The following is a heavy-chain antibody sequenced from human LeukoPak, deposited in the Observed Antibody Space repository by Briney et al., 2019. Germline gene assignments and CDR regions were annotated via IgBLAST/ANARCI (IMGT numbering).Heavy chain of an antibody. CDR1: GGSISSYY. V-gene: IGHV4-59*01. CDR3: ARDHYDFWSGYRMDV. Sequence: SETLSLTCTVSGGSISSYYWSWIQQPPGKGLEWIGYIYYSGSTNYNPSLKSRVTISVDTSKNQFSLKLSSVTAADTAVCYCARDHYDFWSGYRMDVWGKGTTVTVSS. J-gene: IGHJ6*04. D-gene: IGHD3-3*01. CDR2: IYYSGST.